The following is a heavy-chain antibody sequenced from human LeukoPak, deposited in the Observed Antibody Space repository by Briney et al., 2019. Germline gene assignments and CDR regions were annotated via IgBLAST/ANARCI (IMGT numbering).Heavy chain of an antibody. CDR3: ASPYGDSGVVDY. J-gene: IGHJ4*02. CDR1: GFTFSSSW. CDR2: IKQDGSEK. D-gene: IGHD4-17*01. V-gene: IGHV3-7*01. Sequence: GGSLRLSCAASGFTFSSSWMSWVRQATGKGLEWVANIKQDGSEKYYLDSVKGRFTISRDNAKNSLYLQMNSLRAEDTAVYYCASPYGDSGVVDYWGQGTLVTVSS.